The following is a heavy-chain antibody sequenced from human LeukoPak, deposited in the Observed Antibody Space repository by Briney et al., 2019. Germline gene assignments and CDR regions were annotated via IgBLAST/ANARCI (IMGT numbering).Heavy chain of an antibody. CDR2: IYPGDSDT. D-gene: IGHD2-2*01. J-gene: IGHJ4*02. CDR1: GYSFTSYW. Sequence: GESLTIPCMGSGYSFTSYWIGWVRQMPGKGLEWMGIIYPGDSDTRYSPSFQDQVTISADKSISTAYLQWSSLQASDTAMYDCAKSRVRVVPAGAIDYWGQGTLVTVSS. V-gene: IGHV5-51*01. CDR3: AKSRVRVVPAGAIDY.